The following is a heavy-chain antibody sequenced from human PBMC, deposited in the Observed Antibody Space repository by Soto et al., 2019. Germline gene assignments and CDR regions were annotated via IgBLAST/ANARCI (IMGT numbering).Heavy chain of an antibody. CDR1: GGSISSSSYY. Sequence: QLQLQESGPGLVKPSETLSLTCTVSGGSISSSSYYWGWIRQPPGKGLEWIGSIYYSGSSYYNPSLKRRITISVDTSKNQFSLKLSSVTAADTAVYYCARQKWYLPDYWGQGTLVTVSS. CDR2: IYYSGSS. CDR3: ARQKWYLPDY. V-gene: IGHV4-39*01. D-gene: IGHD2-2*01. J-gene: IGHJ4*02.